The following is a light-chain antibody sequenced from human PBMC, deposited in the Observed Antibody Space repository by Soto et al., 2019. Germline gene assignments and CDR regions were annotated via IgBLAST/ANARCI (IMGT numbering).Light chain of an antibody. CDR3: LQESNYPLT. CDR2: SAS. CDR1: QGVRDD. V-gene: IGKV1-6*01. Sequence: IQMTQSPSFLSASVGDRVTITCRASQGVRDDVGCYQQKPGKAPKLLIYSASTLQSGVPSRFSGSGSGTDFTLTISGLQPEDLGTYYCLQESNYPLTFGGGTKVEIK. J-gene: IGKJ4*01.